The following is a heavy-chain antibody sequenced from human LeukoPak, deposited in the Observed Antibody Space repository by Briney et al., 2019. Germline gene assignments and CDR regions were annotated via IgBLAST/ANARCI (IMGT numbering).Heavy chain of an antibody. J-gene: IGHJ4*02. CDR3: APNIVGPTLDY. D-gene: IGHD1-26*01. CDR1: GFTFSSYW. CDR2: TNSDGSTT. Sequence: GGSLRLSCAAPGFTFSSYWMHWVRQAPGKGLVWVSGTNSDGSTTVYADSVKGRFTISIDNDKNTLYLQMNSLRAKATAVYYCAPNIVGPTLDYWGQGTLVTVSS. V-gene: IGHV3-74*01.